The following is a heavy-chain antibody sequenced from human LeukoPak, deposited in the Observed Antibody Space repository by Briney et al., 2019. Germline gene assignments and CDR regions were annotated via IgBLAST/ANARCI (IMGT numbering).Heavy chain of an antibody. V-gene: IGHV4-39*07. J-gene: IGHJ4*02. CDR3: RIVVMPAAAFDY. Sequence: SETLSLTCTVSGDSITNTAYYWGWIRQPPGQGLEWIGGVYNSRKIYYNPSLKSRVTISIDTSNNQFSLNLNSVTAADTAVYYCRIVVMPAAAFDYWGQGALVTVSS. CDR1: GDSITNTAYY. CDR2: VYNSRKI. D-gene: IGHD2-2*01.